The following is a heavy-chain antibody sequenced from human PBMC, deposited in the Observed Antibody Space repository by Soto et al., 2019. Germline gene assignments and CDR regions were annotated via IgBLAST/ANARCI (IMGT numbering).Heavy chain of an antibody. CDR2: TYYRSKWNS. CDR3: PREEGGT. Sequence: SQTISLTCAISGDSVSSNSAAWSWIRQSPSRGLEWLGRTYYRSKWNSNYAVSVKGRVTINPDTSKNQFSLQLNSVTPEDTAVDYWPREEGGTGGQGTLVTVFS. CDR1: GDSVSSNSAA. D-gene: IGHD1-1*01. V-gene: IGHV6-1*01. J-gene: IGHJ4*02.